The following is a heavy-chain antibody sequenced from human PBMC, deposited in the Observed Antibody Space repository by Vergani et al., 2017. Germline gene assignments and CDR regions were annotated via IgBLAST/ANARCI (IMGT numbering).Heavy chain of an antibody. Sequence: QVQLQESGPGLVKPSETLSLTCTVSGGSVSSGSYYWSWIRQPPGKGLEWIGYIYYSGSTNYNPSRKGRITISVDTSQNTFSLKLRSVTAADKALYYCARGGWANNAFDIWGQGTMVTVSS. CDR1: GGSVSSGSYY. V-gene: IGHV4-61*01. D-gene: IGHD1-26*01. CDR3: ARGGWANNAFDI. J-gene: IGHJ3*02. CDR2: IYYSGST.